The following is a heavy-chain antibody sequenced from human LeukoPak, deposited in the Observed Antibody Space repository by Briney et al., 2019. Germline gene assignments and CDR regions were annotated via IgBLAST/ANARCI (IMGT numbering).Heavy chain of an antibody. D-gene: IGHD2-15*01. CDR1: GFTFSSYT. CDR3: VRWYDAFDI. J-gene: IGHJ3*02. V-gene: IGHV3-30-3*01. Sequence: GGSLRLSCAASGFTFSSYTMDWVRQAPGKGLEWVARISYAGSNNYYADSVKGRFTISRDNAKNSLYLQMHSLRAEDTAVYYCVRWYDAFDIWGQGTMVTVSS. CDR2: ISYAGSNN.